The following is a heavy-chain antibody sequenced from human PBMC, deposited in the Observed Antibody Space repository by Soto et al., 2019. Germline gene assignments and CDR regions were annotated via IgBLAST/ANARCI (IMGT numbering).Heavy chain of an antibody. CDR2: ISYDGSNK. J-gene: IGHJ6*02. Sequence: GGSLRLSCAASGFTFSSYGMHWVRQAPGKGLEWVAVISYDGSNKYYADSVKGRFTISRDNSKNTLYLQMNSLRAEDTAVYYCAKGQEDYDFWSGYLGPSYYYGMDVWGQGTTVTVSS. CDR1: GFTFSSYG. V-gene: IGHV3-30*18. CDR3: AKGQEDYDFWSGYLGPSYYYGMDV. D-gene: IGHD3-3*01.